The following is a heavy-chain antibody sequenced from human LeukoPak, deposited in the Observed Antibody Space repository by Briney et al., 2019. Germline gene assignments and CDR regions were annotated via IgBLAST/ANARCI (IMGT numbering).Heavy chain of an antibody. J-gene: IGHJ5*02. CDR3: ARDAVPIGRSWFDP. CDR2: LNWNGGGR. V-gene: IGHV3-20*04. D-gene: IGHD3-10*01. CDR1: GFTFEDYG. Sequence: GGSLRLSCTVSGFTFEDYGMNWVRQVPGKEPEWVSGLNWNGGGRRYADSVKGRFIISRDNAKGVLYLQLNDLRVEDTALYYCARDAVPIGRSWFDPWGQGTLVTVSS.